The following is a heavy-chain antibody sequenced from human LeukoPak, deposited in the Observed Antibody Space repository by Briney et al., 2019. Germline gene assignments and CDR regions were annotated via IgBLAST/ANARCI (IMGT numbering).Heavy chain of an antibody. Sequence: SVKVSCKASGGTFSSYAISWVRQAPGQGLEWVGGIIPIFGTANYAQKFQGRVTITADESTSTAYMELSSLRSEDTAVYYCARDYSSSWYNRRGYYFDYWGQGTLVTVSS. J-gene: IGHJ4*02. CDR1: GGTFSSYA. CDR2: IIPIFGTA. D-gene: IGHD6-13*01. CDR3: ARDYSSSWYNRRGYYFDY. V-gene: IGHV1-69*13.